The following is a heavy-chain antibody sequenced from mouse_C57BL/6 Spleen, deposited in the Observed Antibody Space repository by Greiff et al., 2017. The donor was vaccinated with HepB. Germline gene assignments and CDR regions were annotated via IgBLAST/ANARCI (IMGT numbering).Heavy chain of an antibody. D-gene: IGHD1-1*01. J-gene: IGHJ2*01. CDR3: ARGPTGDY. CDR1: GYTFTDYY. Sequence: VQLKQSGPVLVKPGASVKMSCKASGYTFTDYYMNWVKQSHGKSLEWIGVINPYNGGTSYNQKFKGKATLTVDKSSSTAYMELNSLTSEDSAVYYCARGPTGDYWGQGTTLTVSS. CDR2: INPYNGGT. V-gene: IGHV1-19*01.